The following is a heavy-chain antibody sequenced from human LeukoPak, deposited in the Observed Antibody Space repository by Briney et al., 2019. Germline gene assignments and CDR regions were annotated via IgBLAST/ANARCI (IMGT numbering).Heavy chain of an antibody. J-gene: IGHJ5*01. D-gene: IGHD6-13*01. CDR2: IYDSGTT. CDR1: GGSISSYY. V-gene: IGHV4-59*01. Sequence: SSETLSLTCTVSGGSISSYYWHWIRRPPGKGLEWIGCIYDSGTTNYNPSLKSRVTISGDTAKNQFSLKMSSVTAADTAVYFCARTGQQLVFASWGQGTLVTISS. CDR3: ARTGQQLVFAS.